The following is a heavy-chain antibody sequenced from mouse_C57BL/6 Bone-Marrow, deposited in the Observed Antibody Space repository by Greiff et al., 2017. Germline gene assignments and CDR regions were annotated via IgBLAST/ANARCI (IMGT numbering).Heavy chain of an antibody. J-gene: IGHJ3*01. Sequence: VQLVESGPGLVAPSQSLSITCTVSGFSLTSYGVDWVRQPPGKGLEWLGVIWGGGSTNDNSALMYRLSISKDNSKNQVFLNMSSLQTDDTAKYYCAKQDGYYGVAYWGQGTLVTVSA. D-gene: IGHD2-3*01. CDR1: GFSLTSYG. CDR2: IWGGGST. V-gene: IGHV2-9*01. CDR3: AKQDGYYGVAY.